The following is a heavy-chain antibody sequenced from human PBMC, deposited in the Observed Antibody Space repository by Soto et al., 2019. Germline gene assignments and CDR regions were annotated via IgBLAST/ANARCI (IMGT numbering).Heavy chain of an antibody. Sequence: TGGSLRLSCAASGFTFSGYWMHWVRQAPGKGLVWVSRINPDGSRTNYADPVKGRFTISRDNAKNTVYLQMNSLRAEDTAIYYCACVRLGSYDWFDPWGQGILVTVSS. CDR3: ACVRLGSYDWFDP. V-gene: IGHV3-74*01. CDR2: INPDGSRT. CDR1: GFTFSGYW. D-gene: IGHD3-10*01. J-gene: IGHJ5*02.